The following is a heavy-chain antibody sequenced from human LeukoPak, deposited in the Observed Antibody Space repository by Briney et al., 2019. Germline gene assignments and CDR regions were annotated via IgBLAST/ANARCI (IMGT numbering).Heavy chain of an antibody. D-gene: IGHD3-10*01. CDR1: GFTFSSYA. V-gene: IGHV3-30*04. J-gene: IGHJ5*02. Sequence: GGPLRLSCAASGFTFSSYAMHWVRQAPGKGLEWVAVISYDGSNKYYADSVKGRFTISRDHAKNSLYLQMDSLRTEDTALYFCAKGNPRLSGSYLYNWFDPWGQGTLVTVSS. CDR2: ISYDGSNK. CDR3: AKGNPRLSGSYLYNWFDP.